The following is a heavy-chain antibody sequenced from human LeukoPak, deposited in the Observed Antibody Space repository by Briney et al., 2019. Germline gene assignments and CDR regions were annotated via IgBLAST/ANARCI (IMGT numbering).Heavy chain of an antibody. D-gene: IGHD6-13*01. V-gene: IGHV4-39*01. CDR3: ARRGAAGQFDY. CDR2: IYYSGST. J-gene: IGHJ4*02. CDR1: GGSISSNSYY. Sequence: TSETLSLTCAVSGGSISSNSYYWGWIRQPPGKGLEWIGSIYYSGSTYYNPSLRSRVTISVDTSKNQFSLELNSVTAADTAVYYCARRGAAGQFDYWGQGTLVTVSS.